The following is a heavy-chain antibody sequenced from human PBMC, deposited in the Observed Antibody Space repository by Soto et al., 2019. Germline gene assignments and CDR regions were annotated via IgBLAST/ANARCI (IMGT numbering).Heavy chain of an antibody. J-gene: IGHJ6*02. CDR3: ARDDDRLQLGGNYYYIMDV. CDR1: GGTFSSYA. Sequence: QVQLVQSGAKVKEPGSSVKVSCKASGGTFSSYAISWVRQAPGQGLEWMGGIIPLYRTPDYAQKFQGRVTITADEPTSTAYMELSSRRFDDTAVYYCARDDDRLQLGGNYYYIMDVWGQGTTITVSS. V-gene: IGHV1-69*12. D-gene: IGHD4-4*01. CDR2: IIPLYRTP.